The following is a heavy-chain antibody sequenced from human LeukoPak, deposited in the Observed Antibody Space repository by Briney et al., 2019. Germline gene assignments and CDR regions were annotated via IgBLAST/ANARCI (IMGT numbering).Heavy chain of an antibody. V-gene: IGHV4-39*01. CDR3: ARHADCSGGSCYGVDY. D-gene: IGHD2-15*01. Sequence: SETLSLTCTVSGGSISSSSYYWGWIRQPPGKGLEWIGSIYYSGSTYYNPSLKSRVPISVDTSKNQFSLKLSSVTAADTAVYYCARHADCSGGSCYGVDYWGQGTLVTVSS. J-gene: IGHJ4*02. CDR2: IYYSGST. CDR1: GGSISSSSYY.